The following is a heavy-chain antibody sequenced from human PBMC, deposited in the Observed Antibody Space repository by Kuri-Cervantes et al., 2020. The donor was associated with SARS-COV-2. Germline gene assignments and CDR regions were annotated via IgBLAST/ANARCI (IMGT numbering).Heavy chain of an antibody. CDR1: GDSVSSNSAG. Sequence: LRLSCAISGDSVSSNSAGWNWISQSPSRGLEWLGRTYYRSKWYHDYAVSVKSRIIINPDTSKNQFSLQLSSVTPEDTAVYYFARVTTGTLDYWGQGTLVTVSS. CDR3: ARVTTGTLDY. CDR2: TYYRSKWYH. J-gene: IGHJ4*02. D-gene: IGHD1-1*01. V-gene: IGHV6-1*01.